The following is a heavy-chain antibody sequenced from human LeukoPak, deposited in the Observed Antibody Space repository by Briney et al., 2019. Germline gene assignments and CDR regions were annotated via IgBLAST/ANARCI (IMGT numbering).Heavy chain of an antibody. J-gene: IGHJ6*03. CDR3: AKDRYYYMDV. Sequence: GGSLRLSCAASGFTFSSYSMNWVRQAPGKGMEWVAFIRYDGSNKYYADSVKGRFTISRDNSKNRLYLQMNSLRAEVTAVYYCAKDRYYYMDVWGKGTTVTISS. CDR2: IRYDGSNK. CDR1: GFTFSSYS. V-gene: IGHV3-30*02.